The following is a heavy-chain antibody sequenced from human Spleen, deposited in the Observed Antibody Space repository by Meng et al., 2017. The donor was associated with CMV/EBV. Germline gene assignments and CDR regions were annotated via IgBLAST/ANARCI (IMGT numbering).Heavy chain of an antibody. CDR1: GYTFTGYY. D-gene: IGHD6-13*01. Sequence: QGQLVQFGAEVKKPGASVKVSCKASGYTFTGYYMHWVRQAPGQGLEWMGWINPNSGGTNYAQKFQGRVTMTRDTSISTAYMELSRLRSDDTAVYYCAVVSGYSSSWYRIWGQGTLVTVSS. V-gene: IGHV1-2*02. CDR3: AVVSGYSSSWYRI. J-gene: IGHJ4*02. CDR2: INPNSGGT.